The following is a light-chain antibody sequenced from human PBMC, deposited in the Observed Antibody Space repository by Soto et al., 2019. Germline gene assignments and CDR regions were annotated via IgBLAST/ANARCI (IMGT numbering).Light chain of an antibody. Sequence: DIQMTQSPSSLSASVGDRVTITCRASQGIRDDLSWYQQKPGKAPKRLIYGASTLQSGVPLRFSGSGSGTGFTLTISSLQPEDSATYYCLQHNTYPRTVGQGTKVDI. CDR3: LQHNTYPRT. CDR1: QGIRDD. J-gene: IGKJ1*01. CDR2: GAS. V-gene: IGKV1-17*01.